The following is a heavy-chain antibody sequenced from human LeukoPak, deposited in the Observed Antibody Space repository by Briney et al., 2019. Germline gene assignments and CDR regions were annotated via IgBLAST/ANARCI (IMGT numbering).Heavy chain of an antibody. V-gene: IGHV1-69*04. D-gene: IGHD1-26*01. CDR3: ARASQWELIDY. J-gene: IGHJ4*02. Sequence: SVKVSCKASGGTFSSYAISWVRQAPGQGLEWMGRIIPILGIANYAQKFQGRVTITSDKSTSTAYMELSSLRSEDTAVYYCARASQWELIDYWGQGTLVTVSS. CDR1: GGTFSSYA. CDR2: IIPILGIA.